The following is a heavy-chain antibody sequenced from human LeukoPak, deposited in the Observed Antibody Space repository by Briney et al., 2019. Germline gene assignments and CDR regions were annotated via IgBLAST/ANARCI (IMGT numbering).Heavy chain of an antibody. J-gene: IGHJ4*02. CDR2: ISYDGSNK. CDR3: AKDEGGPTVSDY. D-gene: IGHD4-11*01. CDR1: GFTFSSYA. Sequence: GRSLRLSCAASGFTFSSYAMHWVRQAPGKGLEWVAVISYDGSNKYYADSVKGRFTISRDNSKNTLYLQMNSLRTEDTALYYCAKDEGGPTVSDYWGQGTLVTVSS. V-gene: IGHV3-30-3*01.